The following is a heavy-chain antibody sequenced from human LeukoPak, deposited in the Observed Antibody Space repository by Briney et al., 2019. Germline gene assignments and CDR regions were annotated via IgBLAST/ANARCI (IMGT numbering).Heavy chain of an antibody. Sequence: ASVKVSCKASGYTFTGFYMHWMRQAPGQGLEWMGWINPNSGGTNYAQSFRGRVTMTSGTSINTAYMELSSLRSGDTAVYYCARDRRGLSNIFWGQGTLVTVSS. J-gene: IGHJ4*02. V-gene: IGHV1-2*02. D-gene: IGHD5-12*01. CDR3: ARDRRGLSNIF. CDR1: GYTFTGFY. CDR2: INPNSGGT.